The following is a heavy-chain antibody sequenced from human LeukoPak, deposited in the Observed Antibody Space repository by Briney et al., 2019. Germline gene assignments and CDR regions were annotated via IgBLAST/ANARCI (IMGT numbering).Heavy chain of an antibody. CDR2: ISSSGSTI. J-gene: IGHJ4*02. CDR3: ARDRFSYSSSWYDY. Sequence: GGSLRLSCAASGFTFSSYEMNWVRQAPGKGLEWVSYISSSGSTIYYADSVKGRFTISRDNAKNSLYLQMNSLRAEDTAVYYCARDRFSYSSSWYDYWGRGTLVTVFS. CDR1: GFTFSSYE. D-gene: IGHD6-13*01. V-gene: IGHV3-48*03.